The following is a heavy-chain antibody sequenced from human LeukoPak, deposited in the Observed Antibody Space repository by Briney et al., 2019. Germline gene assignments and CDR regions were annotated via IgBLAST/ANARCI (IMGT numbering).Heavy chain of an antibody. J-gene: IGHJ4*02. CDR3: AKCSSAYYPFDY. V-gene: IGHV5-51*01. CDR1: GYSFTNYW. D-gene: IGHD3-22*01. CDR2: IYPGDSET. Sequence: RGESLKISCKGSGYSFTNYWIGWVRQMPEKGLEWMGIIYPGDSETRYSPSFQGQVTISADKSNSTAYLQWSSLKASDTAMYYCAKCSSAYYPFDYWGQGTLVTVSS.